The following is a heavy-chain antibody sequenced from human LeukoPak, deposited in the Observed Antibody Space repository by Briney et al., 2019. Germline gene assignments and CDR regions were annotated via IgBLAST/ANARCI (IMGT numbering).Heavy chain of an antibody. J-gene: IGHJ4*02. D-gene: IGHD6-6*01. V-gene: IGHV3-23*01. Sequence: QPGGSLRLSCEASGFTFDNYAMSWVRQAPGKGLQWVSGISGSGTRTYFADSVKGRFSISRDNSKNTLYLQMNSLRAEDTAVYYCAKAKASIAVRHFDYWGQGTLVTVSS. CDR3: AKAKASIAVRHFDY. CDR2: ISGSGTRT. CDR1: GFTFDNYA.